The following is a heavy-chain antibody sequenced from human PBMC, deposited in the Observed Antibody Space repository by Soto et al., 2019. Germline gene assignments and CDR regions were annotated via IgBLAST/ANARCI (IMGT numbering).Heavy chain of an antibody. D-gene: IGHD4-17*01. Sequence: SETLSLTCTVSGGSISSGDYYWSWIRQPPGKGLEWIGYIYYSGSTYYNPSLKSRVTISVDTSKNQFSLKLSSVTAADTAVYYCARAPYGRGPIFDYWGQGTLVTVSS. J-gene: IGHJ4*02. CDR1: GGSISSGDYY. V-gene: IGHV4-30-4*01. CDR2: IYYSGST. CDR3: ARAPYGRGPIFDY.